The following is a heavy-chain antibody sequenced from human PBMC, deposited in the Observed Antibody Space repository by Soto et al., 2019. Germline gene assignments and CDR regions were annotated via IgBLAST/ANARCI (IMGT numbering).Heavy chain of an antibody. CDR1: GGSFSGHF. J-gene: IGHJ4*02. Sequence: SETLSLTCVVSGGSFSGHFWSWIRQPPGKGLEWIGEINHSGSTNYNPSLKSQVTISVDTSKNQFSLRLSSVTAADTAVYYCAGWAVGIMIFGVPKDYWGQGALVTVSS. CDR3: AGWAVGIMIFGVPKDY. D-gene: IGHD3-3*01. V-gene: IGHV4-34*01. CDR2: INHSGST.